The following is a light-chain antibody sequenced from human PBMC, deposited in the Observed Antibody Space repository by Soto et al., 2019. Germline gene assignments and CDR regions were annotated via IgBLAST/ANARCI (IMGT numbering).Light chain of an antibody. CDR1: QSVSSN. V-gene: IGKV3-15*01. CDR2: GAS. CDR3: HQYNNWPPYT. Sequence: EIVMTQSPATLSVSPGERATLSCRASQSVSSNLAWYQQKPGQAPRLLIYGASTSSTAIPTSFSGSGSGTEFTLIISSLQSEDFAVYYCHQYNNWPPYTFGQGTKLEIK. J-gene: IGKJ2*01.